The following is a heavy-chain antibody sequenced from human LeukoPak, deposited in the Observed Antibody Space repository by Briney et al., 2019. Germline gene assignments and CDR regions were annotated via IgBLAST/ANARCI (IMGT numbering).Heavy chain of an antibody. J-gene: IGHJ4*02. D-gene: IGHD3-10*01. V-gene: IGHV3-74*01. Sequence: GGALRLSCAASGFTFTNAWMSWVRQAPGKGLVWVSHINSDGRSTRYADSVKGRFTISRDNAKNTVYLQMNSLRAEDTAVYFCARDFSGAIDYWGQGTQVTVSS. CDR2: INSDGRST. CDR3: ARDFSGAIDY. CDR1: GFTFTNAW.